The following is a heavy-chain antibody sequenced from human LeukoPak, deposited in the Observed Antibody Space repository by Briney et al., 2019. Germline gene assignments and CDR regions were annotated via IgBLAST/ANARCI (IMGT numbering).Heavy chain of an antibody. D-gene: IGHD6-13*01. CDR1: GGSISSSSYY. J-gene: IGHJ5*02. V-gene: IGHV4-61*05. Sequence: SETLSLTCTVSGGSISSSSYYWGWIRQPPGKGLEWIGYIYYSGSTNYNPSLKSRVTISVDTSKNQFSLKLSSVTAADTAVYYCARLYSSNRVDPWGQGTLVTVSS. CDR2: IYYSGST. CDR3: ARLYSSNRVDP.